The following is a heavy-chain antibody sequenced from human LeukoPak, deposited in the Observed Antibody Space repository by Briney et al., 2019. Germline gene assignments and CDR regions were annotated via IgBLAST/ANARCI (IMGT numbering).Heavy chain of an antibody. CDR3: ARGGNWFDP. J-gene: IGHJ5*02. CDR1: GASVPSGSYY. Sequence: SETLSLTCTVSGASVPSGSYYWSWILQPPGKGLEWIGYMYYSGSTNYNPSLKSRVTISIDTSKNYFSLRLTSVTAADTAVYYCARGGNWFDPWGQGTLVTVSS. CDR2: MYYSGST. V-gene: IGHV4-61*03.